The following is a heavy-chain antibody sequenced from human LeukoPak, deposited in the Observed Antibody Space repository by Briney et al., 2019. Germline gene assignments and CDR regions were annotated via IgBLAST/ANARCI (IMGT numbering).Heavy chain of an antibody. J-gene: IGHJ4*02. D-gene: IGHD3-10*01. CDR1: GFSFSSYW. CDR3: TRDSHGGVDY. V-gene: IGHV3-74*01. Sequence: GGSLRLSCAASGFSFSSYWMHWVRQAPAMGLVWVSRTNGDGTDTIYADSVKGRFTISRDNAKNTLYLQMNSLRAEDTAVYYCTRDSHGGVDYWGQGTLVTVSS. CDR2: TNGDGTDT.